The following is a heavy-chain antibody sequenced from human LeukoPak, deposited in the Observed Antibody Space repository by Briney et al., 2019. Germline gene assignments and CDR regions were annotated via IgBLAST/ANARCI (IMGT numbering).Heavy chain of an antibody. V-gene: IGHV3-21*01. CDR3: ARDSGNSCLDY. J-gene: IGHJ4*02. CDR2: ISSSGGYI. D-gene: IGHD6-13*01. Sequence: GGSLRLSCAASGFAFSSYSLNWVRQAPGKGLEWVSSISSSGGYIYNADSVKGRFTISRDNAKSSLYLQVNSLRAEDTAVYYCARDSGNSCLDYWGQGTLVTVSS. CDR1: GFAFSSYS.